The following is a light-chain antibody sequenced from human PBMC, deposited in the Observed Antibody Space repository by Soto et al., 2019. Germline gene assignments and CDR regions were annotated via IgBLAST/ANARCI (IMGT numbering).Light chain of an antibody. V-gene: IGLV1-40*01. Sequence: QSVLTQPPSVSGAPGQSVTISCTGSSSNIGAGYDVHWYLQLPGTAPKLLIYGNSNRPSGVPDRFSGSKSGTSASLAITGLQAEDEADYYCQSYDSSLSGVFGGGTKVTVL. CDR2: GNS. J-gene: IGLJ2*01. CDR1: SSNIGAGYD. CDR3: QSYDSSLSGV.